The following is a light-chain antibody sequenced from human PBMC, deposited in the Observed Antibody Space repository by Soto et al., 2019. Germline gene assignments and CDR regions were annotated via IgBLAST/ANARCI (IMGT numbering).Light chain of an antibody. CDR1: QSVSSN. CDR3: QQYNNWPPTWT. V-gene: IGKV3-15*01. J-gene: IGKJ1*01. CDR2: GVS. Sequence: TQATDPLSFSPGERAPLSWRASQSVSSNLAWYQQKPGQAPRLLIYGVSTRATGIPARFSGSGSGTEFTLTISSLQSEDFAVYYCQQYNNWPPTWTFGQGTKVDIK.